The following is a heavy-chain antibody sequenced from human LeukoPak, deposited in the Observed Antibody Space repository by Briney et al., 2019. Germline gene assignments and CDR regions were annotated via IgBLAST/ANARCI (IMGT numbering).Heavy chain of an antibody. J-gene: IGHJ4*02. CDR2: ISGGGGSI. V-gene: IGHV3-23*01. Sequence: GGSLGLSCAASGFTFSNYAMSWVRQAPGKGLEWVSVISGGGGSIYYADSVKGRFTISRDNSKNTLSLQMNSLRDEDTAMYYCAKEGTAMASSYFDYWGQGTLITVSS. CDR3: AKEGTAMASSYFDY. D-gene: IGHD5-18*01. CDR1: GFTFSNYA.